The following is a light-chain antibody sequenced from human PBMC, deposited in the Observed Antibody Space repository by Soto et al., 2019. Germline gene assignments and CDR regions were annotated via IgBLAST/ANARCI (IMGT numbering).Light chain of an antibody. CDR3: SSYTVSNTGV. Sequence: QSALTQPASVSGSPGQSITISCAGTSSDVGANNYVSWYQQHPGKAPKLIIYDVSNRPSGISSRFSGSRSANTASLTISGLQGEDEGDYYCSSYTVSNTGVFGGGTQVTVL. V-gene: IGLV2-14*03. CDR2: DVS. CDR1: SSDVGANNY. J-gene: IGLJ3*02.